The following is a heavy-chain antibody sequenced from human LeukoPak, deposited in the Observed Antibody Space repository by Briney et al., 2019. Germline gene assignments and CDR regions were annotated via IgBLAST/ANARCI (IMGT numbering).Heavy chain of an antibody. J-gene: IGHJ5*02. CDR1: GFTFSSYW. Sequence: PGGSLRLSCAASGFTFSSYWMTWVRQAPGEGLECVANINEDGSERNYVDSVKGRFTISGDNAKNSVYLQMNSLRGDDTAVYYCARDRPITVSGVVILPWGQGTLVTVSS. D-gene: IGHD3-3*01. CDR2: INEDGSER. V-gene: IGHV3-7*01. CDR3: ARDRPITVSGVVILP.